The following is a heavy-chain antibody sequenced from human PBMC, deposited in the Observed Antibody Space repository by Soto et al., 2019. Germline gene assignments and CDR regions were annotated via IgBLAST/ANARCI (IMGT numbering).Heavy chain of an antibody. J-gene: IGHJ5*02. D-gene: IGHD3-3*01. CDR3: AKENDFWSGYYRGSGFDP. CDR1: GFTFSSYA. CDR2: ISGSGGST. V-gene: IGHV3-23*01. Sequence: PGGSLRLSCAASGFTFSSYAMSWVRQAPGKGLEWVSAISGSGGSTYYADSVKGRFTISRDNSKNTLYLQMNSLRAEDTAVYYCAKENDFWSGYYRGSGFDPWGQGTLVTVSS.